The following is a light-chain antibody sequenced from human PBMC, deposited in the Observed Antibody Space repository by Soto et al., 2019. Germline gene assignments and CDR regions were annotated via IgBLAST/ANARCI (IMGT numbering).Light chain of an antibody. Sequence: QTVVTQPPSASGTPGQRVTISCSGSSSNIETNTVDWYQHLPGTAPKVLIFNNNQRPSGVPDRFSGSKSGTSASLAISGLHSEDEADYYCAVWDDSLSGMVFGGGTKLTVL. CDR3: AVWDDSLSGMV. CDR1: SSNIETNT. CDR2: NNN. J-gene: IGLJ2*01. V-gene: IGLV1-44*01.